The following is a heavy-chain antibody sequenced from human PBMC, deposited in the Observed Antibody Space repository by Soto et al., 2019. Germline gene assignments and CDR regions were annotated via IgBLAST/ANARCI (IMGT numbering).Heavy chain of an antibody. V-gene: IGHV1-69*06. J-gene: IGHJ4*01. CDR2: IIPMFGTA. CDR3: ARFSPPRGSHAY. D-gene: IGHD3-10*01. CDR1: GGTFNTFA. Sequence: QVQLVQSGAEVKKPGSSVKVSCLASGGTFNTFAITWVRQAPGQGLECMGGIIPMFGTAHYAQKFQGRVTITADKSTRTVYMELSRLRSEDTAVYYCARFSPPRGSHAYWGQGTLVTVSS.